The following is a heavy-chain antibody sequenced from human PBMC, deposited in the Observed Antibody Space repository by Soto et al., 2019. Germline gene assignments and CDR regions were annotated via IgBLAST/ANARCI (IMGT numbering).Heavy chain of an antibody. Sequence: PGGSLRLSCAASGFSVSSNYMSWVRQAPGKGLEWVSIIYSGGSTYYADSVKGRFTISRDNSKNSLYLQMNSLRAEDTAVYYCARQKWHYGTGSDAFDIWGQGTMVTVSS. D-gene: IGHD3-10*01. CDR2: IYSGGST. CDR3: ARQKWHYGTGSDAFDI. J-gene: IGHJ3*02. V-gene: IGHV3-53*01. CDR1: GFSVSSNY.